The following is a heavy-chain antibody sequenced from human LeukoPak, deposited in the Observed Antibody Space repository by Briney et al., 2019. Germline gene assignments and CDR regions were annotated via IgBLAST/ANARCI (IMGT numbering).Heavy chain of an antibody. CDR2: ISSSGSYR. V-gene: IGHV3-21*06. CDR3: HRLYGMDV. J-gene: IGHJ6*02. Sequence: GGSLRLSCAASGFTLSSYNMNWVRQAPGRGLEWVSFISSSGSYRYHADSMKGRITISRDNAKNSLYLQMDGLRAEDTAVYYCHRLYGMDVWGQGTTVTVSS. CDR1: GFTLSSYN.